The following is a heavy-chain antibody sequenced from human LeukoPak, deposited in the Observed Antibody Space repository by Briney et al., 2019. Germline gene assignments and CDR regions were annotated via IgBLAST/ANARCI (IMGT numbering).Heavy chain of an antibody. Sequence: HPGGSLRLSCAASGFTFSSYAMSWVRQAPGKGLEWVSAISGSGGSTYYADSVKGRFTISRDNSKNTLYLQMNSLRAEDTAVYYCAKYNHPPSAAILYYYYYGMDVWGQGTTVTVSS. CDR3: AKYNHPPSAAILYYYYYGMDV. CDR2: ISGSGGST. J-gene: IGHJ6*02. V-gene: IGHV3-23*01. D-gene: IGHD2-2*02. CDR1: GFTFSSYA.